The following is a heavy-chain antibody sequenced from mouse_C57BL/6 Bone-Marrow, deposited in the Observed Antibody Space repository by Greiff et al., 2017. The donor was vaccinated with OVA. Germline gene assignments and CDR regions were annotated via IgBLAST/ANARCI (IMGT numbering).Heavy chain of an antibody. Sequence: EVKLMESGGGLVKPGGSLKLSCAASGFTFSDYGMHWVRQAPEKGREWVAYISSGSSTIYYADTVKGRFTISRDNAKNTLFLQMTSLRSEDTAMYYCARPFAYWGQGTLVTVSA. CDR1: GFTFSDYG. CDR3: ARPFAY. V-gene: IGHV5-17*01. CDR2: ISSGSSTI. J-gene: IGHJ3*01.